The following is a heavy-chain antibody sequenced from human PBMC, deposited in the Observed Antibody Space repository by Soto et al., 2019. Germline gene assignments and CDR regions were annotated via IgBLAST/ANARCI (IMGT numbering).Heavy chain of an antibody. CDR1: GYTFTSYA. CDR3: TRDLQSDY. CDR2: INAGDGNT. J-gene: IGHJ4*02. Sequence: QVQLVQSGAEVKKPGASVKVSCKASGYTFTSYAMHWVRQAPGQRLEWMGWINAGDGNTKYSQKFQGRVTITRDTSASTAYMELSSLRSEYTAVYYGTRDLQSDYWGQGTLVTVSS. V-gene: IGHV1-3*01.